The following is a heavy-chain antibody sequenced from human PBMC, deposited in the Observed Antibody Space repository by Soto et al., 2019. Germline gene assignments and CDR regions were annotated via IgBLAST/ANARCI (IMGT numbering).Heavy chain of an antibody. V-gene: IGHV3-23*01. CDR1: GFTFSSYS. Sequence: GGSLRLSCAASGFTFSSYSMSWVRQAPGKGLEWVSSISGSGVNTYYADSVKGRFTISRDNSKNSVYLQMNSLRAEDTAVYYCAKVFSKPRPGRGSFASWGQRTLVTVSS. D-gene: IGHD2-2*01. J-gene: IGHJ4*02. CDR2: ISGSGVNT. CDR3: AKVFSKPRPGRGSFAS.